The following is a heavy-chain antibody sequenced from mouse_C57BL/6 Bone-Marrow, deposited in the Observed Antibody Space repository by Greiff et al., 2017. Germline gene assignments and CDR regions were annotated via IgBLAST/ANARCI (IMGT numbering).Heavy chain of an antibody. Sequence: QVQLQQSGPGLVQPSQSLSITCTVSGFSLTSYGVHWVRQSPGKGLEWLGVIWSGGSTDYNAAFISRLSISKDNSKSQVFFKMNSLQADDTAIYYCARIGRGGYFDYWGQGTTLTVSS. CDR3: ARIGRGGYFDY. J-gene: IGHJ2*01. CDR2: IWSGGST. V-gene: IGHV2-2*01. CDR1: GFSLTSYG.